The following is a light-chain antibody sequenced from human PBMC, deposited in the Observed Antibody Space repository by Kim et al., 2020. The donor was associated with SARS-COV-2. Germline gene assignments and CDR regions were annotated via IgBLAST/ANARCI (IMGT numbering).Light chain of an antibody. CDR2: DAS. CDR1: QSVNSY. Sequence: EIVLTQSPATLSLSPGERATPSCRASQSVNSYLAWYQQKPGQAPRLLIYDASNRATGIPARFSGSGSGTDFTLTISSLEPEDFAVYFCQQRKNWYTFGQGTKLEI. V-gene: IGKV3-11*01. CDR3: QQRKNWYT. J-gene: IGKJ2*01.